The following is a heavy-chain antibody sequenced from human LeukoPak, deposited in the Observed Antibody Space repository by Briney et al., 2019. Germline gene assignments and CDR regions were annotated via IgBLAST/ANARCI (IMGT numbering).Heavy chain of an antibody. J-gene: IGHJ4*02. CDR2: IYSSGST. V-gene: IGHV4-34*01. Sequence: SETLSLTCAVYGGSFSGYYWSWIRQPPGKGLEWIGNIYSSGSTYYNPSLKSRVTISVDTSKNQFSLSLNSVTAADTAVYYCARRKTLFWYFDYWGQGTLVTVSS. D-gene: IGHD3-3*01. CDR1: GGSFSGYY. CDR3: ARRKTLFWYFDY.